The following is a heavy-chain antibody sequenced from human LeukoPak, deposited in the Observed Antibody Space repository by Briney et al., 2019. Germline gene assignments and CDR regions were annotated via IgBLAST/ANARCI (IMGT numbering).Heavy chain of an antibody. CDR3: ARGGAPRLHFQN. J-gene: IGHJ1*01. CDR2: IYHSGNT. V-gene: IGHV4-59*01. Sequence: PSETLSLTCTVSGGSISTYYWNWIRRPPGKGLEWIGYIYHSGNTNYNPSLQSRVTISVDTSKNQFSLNLRSVTAADTAVYYCARGGAPRLHFQNWGQGTLVTVSS. CDR1: GGSISTYY. D-gene: IGHD6-6*01.